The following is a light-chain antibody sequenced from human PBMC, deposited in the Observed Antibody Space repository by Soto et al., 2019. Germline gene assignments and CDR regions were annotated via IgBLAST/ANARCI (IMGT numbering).Light chain of an antibody. CDR1: GSSIGTNT. Sequence: LTQPPSASGTPGQRVTISCSGSGSSIGTNTVNWYRQLPGTAPKLLIYGNNQRPSGVPDRFSGSKSGTSASLAISGLQSEDEADYYCAAWDGSLNNVLFGGGTQLTVL. CDR3: AAWDGSLNNVL. V-gene: IGLV1-44*01. J-gene: IGLJ2*01. CDR2: GNN.